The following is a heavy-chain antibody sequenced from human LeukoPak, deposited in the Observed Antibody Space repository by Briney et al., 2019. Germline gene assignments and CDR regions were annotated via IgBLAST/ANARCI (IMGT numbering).Heavy chain of an antibody. D-gene: IGHD3-10*01. J-gene: IGHJ4*02. CDR1: GFTFSSYE. Sequence: GGSLRLSCAASGFTFSSYEMNWVRQAPGKGLEWVSYISSSGSTIYYADSVKGRFTISRDNAKNSLYLQMNSLRAEDTAVYYCARGLWFGELGYDYWGQGTLVSVSS. CDR2: ISSSGSTI. V-gene: IGHV3-48*03. CDR3: ARGLWFGELGYDY.